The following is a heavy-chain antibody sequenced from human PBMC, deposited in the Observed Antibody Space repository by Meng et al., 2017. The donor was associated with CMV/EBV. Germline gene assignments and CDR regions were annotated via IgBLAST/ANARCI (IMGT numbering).Heavy chain of an antibody. Sequence: GESLKISCAASGFAFSDYYMSWIRQAPGKGLEWVSYISSSGSTIYYADSVKGRFTISREHAKNSLYLQMNSLRAEDTAVDYCARYYPSLPYYDFWSGYHYYYYYGMDVWGQGTTVTVS. J-gene: IGHJ6*02. CDR3: ARYYPSLPYYDFWSGYHYYYYYGMDV. CDR1: GFAFSDYY. CDR2: ISSSGSTI. D-gene: IGHD3-3*01. V-gene: IGHV3-11*04.